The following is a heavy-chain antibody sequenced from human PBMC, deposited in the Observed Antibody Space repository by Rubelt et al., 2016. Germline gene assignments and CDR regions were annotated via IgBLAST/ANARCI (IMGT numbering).Heavy chain of an antibody. J-gene: IGHJ3*02. CDR3: ARSPLGGIHAFDI. Sequence: QVQLQQWGAGLLKPSETLSLTCAVYGGSFSGYYWSWICQPPGKGLEWIGEINHSGSTNYNPSLKSRVTISVDTSKNQFSRKLSSVTAADTAVYYCARSPLGGIHAFDIWGQETMVTVSS. D-gene: IGHD1-26*01. CDR1: GGSFSGYY. V-gene: IGHV4-34*01. CDR2: INHSGST.